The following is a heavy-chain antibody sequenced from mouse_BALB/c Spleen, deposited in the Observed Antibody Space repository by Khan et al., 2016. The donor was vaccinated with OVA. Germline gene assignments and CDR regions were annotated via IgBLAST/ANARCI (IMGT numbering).Heavy chain of an antibody. CDR1: GYIFTDYT. CDR3: TREWAAWFPY. J-gene: IGHJ3*01. V-gene: IGHV1-77*01. CDR2: IYPGSDNT. Sequence: QLQLKESGAELSRPGASVKLSCKASGYIFTDYTINWMRQRTGQGLEWIGEIYPGSDNTYYHERFKSKATLPVAKSSSPAYMHLSSLTSEDSAVYFCTREWAAWFPYWGQGTLVTVSA.